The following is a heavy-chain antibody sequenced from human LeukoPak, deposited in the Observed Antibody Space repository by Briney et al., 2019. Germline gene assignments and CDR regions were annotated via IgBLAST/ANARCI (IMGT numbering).Heavy chain of an antibody. V-gene: IGHV1-18*01. Sequence: ASVKVSCKASGYTFTTYGISWVRQAPGQGLEWMGWISSYNVDTNYAQKFQGRVTMTTDTSTSTAYMELRSLRSDDTAVYYCARIRYYYDSSGESNWFDPWGQGTLVTVSS. D-gene: IGHD3-22*01. CDR3: ARIRYYYDSSGESNWFDP. J-gene: IGHJ5*02. CDR1: GYTFTTYG. CDR2: ISSYNVDT.